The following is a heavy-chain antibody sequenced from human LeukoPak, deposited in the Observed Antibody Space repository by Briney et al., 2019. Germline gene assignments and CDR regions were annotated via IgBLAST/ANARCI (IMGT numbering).Heavy chain of an antibody. CDR3: ARAEYCSSTSCYSGGRLYSSSAGDY. V-gene: IGHV1-18*01. J-gene: IGHJ4*02. CDR2: ISGYTGNT. D-gene: IGHD2-2*01. Sequence: ASVKVSCKASGYTFKNNGITWVRQAPGQGLEWMGWISGYTGNTNCALTLQGRVTMTTDTSTSTAYMELRSLRSDDTAVYYCARAEYCSSTSCYSGGRLYSSSAGDYWGQGTLVTVSS. CDR1: GYTFKNNG.